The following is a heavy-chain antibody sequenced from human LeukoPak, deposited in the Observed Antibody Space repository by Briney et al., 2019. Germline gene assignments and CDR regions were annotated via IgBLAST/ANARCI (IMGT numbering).Heavy chain of an antibody. CDR3: TTPARSSSGWYAY. CDR2: IKSKTGGGTT. V-gene: IGHV3-15*01. Sequence: PGGSLRPSCAASGFTFSNAWMSCVRQAPGNGLEWVGRIKSKTGGGTTDYAARVKGRFTISRDDSKNTLYLQMNSLKTEDTAVYYCTTPARSSSGWYAYWGQGTLVTVSS. D-gene: IGHD6-19*01. CDR1: GFTFSNAW. J-gene: IGHJ4*02.